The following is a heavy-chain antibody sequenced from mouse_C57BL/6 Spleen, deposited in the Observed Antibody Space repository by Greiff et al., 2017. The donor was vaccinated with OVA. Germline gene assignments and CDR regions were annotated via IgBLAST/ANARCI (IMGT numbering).Heavy chain of an antibody. CDR2: IYPGDGDT. CDR3: ARWYYGSSYVYFDV. J-gene: IGHJ1*03. Sequence: QVQLQQSGAELVKPGASVKISCKASGYAFSSYWMNWVKQRPGKGLEWIGQIYPGDGDTNYNGKFKGKATLTADKSSSTAYMQLSSLTSEDSAVYFCARWYYGSSYVYFDVRGTGTTVTVSS. D-gene: IGHD1-1*01. CDR1: GYAFSSYW. V-gene: IGHV1-80*01.